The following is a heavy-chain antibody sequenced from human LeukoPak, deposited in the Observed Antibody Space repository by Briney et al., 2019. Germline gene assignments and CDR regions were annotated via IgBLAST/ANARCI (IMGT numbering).Heavy chain of an antibody. CDR2: IYYSGST. CDR3: ARHKSTGLRQNWFDP. D-gene: IGHD5-12*01. V-gene: IGHV4-39*01. Sequence: PSETLSLTCTVSGGSISSSSYYWGWIRQPPGKGLEWIGSIYYSGSTYYNPSLKSRVTISGDTSKNQFSLKLSSVTAADTAVYYCARHKSTGLRQNWFDPWGQGTLVTVSS. CDR1: GGSISSSSYY. J-gene: IGHJ5*02.